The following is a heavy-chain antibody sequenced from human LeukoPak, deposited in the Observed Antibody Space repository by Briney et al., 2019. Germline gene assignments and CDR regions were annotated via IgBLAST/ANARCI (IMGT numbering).Heavy chain of an antibody. CDR3: AKDGKGHDYGDYGAYFDY. D-gene: IGHD4-17*01. V-gene: IGHV3-30*18. CDR1: GFTFSSYG. J-gene: IGHJ4*02. Sequence: GGSLRLSCAASGFTFSSYGMHWVRQAPGKGLERVAVISYDGSNKYYADSVKGRFTISRDNSKNTLYLQMNSLRAEDTAVYYCAKDGKGHDYGDYGAYFDYWGQGTLVTVSS. CDR2: ISYDGSNK.